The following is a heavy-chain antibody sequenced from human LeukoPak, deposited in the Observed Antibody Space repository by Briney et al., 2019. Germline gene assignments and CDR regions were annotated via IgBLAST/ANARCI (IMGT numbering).Heavy chain of an antibody. J-gene: IGHJ4*02. Sequence: SETLSLTCTVSGGSISSSGYYWTWIRQHPGKGLEWLGYIFYSGSTYYNPSLKGRFTISLDTSKNQLSLKLSSVTAADTAVYYCARGTYYSSSGSYYNLDQWGQGTLVTVCS. V-gene: IGHV4-31*03. D-gene: IGHD3-10*01. CDR1: GGSISSSGYY. CDR3: ARGTYYSSSGSYYNLDQ. CDR2: IFYSGST.